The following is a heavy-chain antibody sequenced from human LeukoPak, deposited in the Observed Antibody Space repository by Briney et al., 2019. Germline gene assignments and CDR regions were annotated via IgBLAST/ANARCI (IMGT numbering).Heavy chain of an antibody. CDR1: GFTFSSYW. J-gene: IGHJ6*03. D-gene: IGHD6-19*01. CDR3: ARAGYSSGWSNYFYYMDA. Sequence: PGGSLRLSCEASGFTFSSYWMSWVRQAPGKGLEWVANIKRDGSEKHYVDSVKVRFTSSRDNAKNSLYLQINSVRAEDTAVYFCARAGYSSGWSNYFYYMDAWGTGTTVTVSS. V-gene: IGHV3-7*01. CDR2: IKRDGSEK.